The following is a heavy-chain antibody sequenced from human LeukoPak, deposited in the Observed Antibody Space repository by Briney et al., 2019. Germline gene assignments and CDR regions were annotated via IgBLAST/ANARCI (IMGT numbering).Heavy chain of an antibody. Sequence: SETLSLTCAVYGGSFSGYYWSWIRQPPGKGLEWIGEINHSGSTNYNPSLKSRVTISVDTSKNQFSLKLSSVTAADTAVYYCARDAAAGVDYWGQGTLVTVSS. CDR1: GGSFSGYY. V-gene: IGHV4-34*01. J-gene: IGHJ4*02. CDR3: ARDAAAGVDY. CDR2: INHSGST. D-gene: IGHD6-13*01.